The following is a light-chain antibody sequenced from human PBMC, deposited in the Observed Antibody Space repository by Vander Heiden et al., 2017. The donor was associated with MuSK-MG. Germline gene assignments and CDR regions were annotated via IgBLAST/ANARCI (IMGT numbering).Light chain of an antibody. CDR3: MQALQTIS. CDR1: QSLLHSNGYNY. Sequence: DIVMTQSPLSLPVTPGEPASISCRSSQSLLHSNGYNYLDWYLQKPGQSPQLLIYLGSTRASGVPDRFSGSGSGTDFTLKSSRVEAEDVGVYYCMQALQTISFGQGTRLEIK. CDR2: LGS. V-gene: IGKV2-28*01. J-gene: IGKJ5*01.